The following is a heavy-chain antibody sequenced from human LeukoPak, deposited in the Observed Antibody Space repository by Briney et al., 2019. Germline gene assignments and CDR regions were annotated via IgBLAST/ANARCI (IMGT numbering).Heavy chain of an antibody. Sequence: GGSLRLSCAASGFTVSSNYMSWVRQAPGKGLEWVGRIRIKTDGGTTDYAAPVKGRFTISRDDSKNTLYLQMNSLKTEDTAVYYCTTDLKDVFRFLEWLSEFDYWGQGTLVTVSS. CDR3: TTDLKDVFRFLEWLSEFDY. D-gene: IGHD3-3*01. CDR2: IRIKTDGGTT. J-gene: IGHJ4*02. CDR1: GFTVSSNY. V-gene: IGHV3-15*01.